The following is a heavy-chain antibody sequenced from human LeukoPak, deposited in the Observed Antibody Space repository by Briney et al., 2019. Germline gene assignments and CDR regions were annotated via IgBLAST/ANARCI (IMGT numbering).Heavy chain of an antibody. CDR1: GFTFSSYS. J-gene: IGHJ4*02. V-gene: IGHV3-21*01. D-gene: IGHD5-18*01. Sequence: GGSLRLSCAASGFTFSSYSMNWVRQAPGKGLEWVSSISSSSSYIYYADSVKGRFTISRDNAKNSLYLQMNSLRAEDTAVYYCARDPSGYSHGIKDDYWGQGTLVTVSS. CDR3: ARDPSGYSHGIKDDY. CDR2: ISSSSSYI.